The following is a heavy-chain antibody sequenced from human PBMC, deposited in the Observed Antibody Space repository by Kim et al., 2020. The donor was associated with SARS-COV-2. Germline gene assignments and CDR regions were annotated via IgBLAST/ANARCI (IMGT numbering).Heavy chain of an antibody. D-gene: IGHD3-22*01. J-gene: IGHJ3*02. CDR3: AKDYYDSSGYFQYAFDI. V-gene: IGHV3-23*01. Sequence: KGRFTISRDNSKNTLYLQVNSLRAEDTAVYYCAKDYYDSSGYFQYAFDIWGQGTMVTVSS.